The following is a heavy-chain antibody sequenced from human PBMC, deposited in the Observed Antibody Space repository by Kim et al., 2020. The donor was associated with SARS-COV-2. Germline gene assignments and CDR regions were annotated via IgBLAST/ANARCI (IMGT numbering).Heavy chain of an antibody. CDR1: GGSISSSNW. CDR3: ARGGGRDSSGYYQVDWYFDL. J-gene: IGHJ2*01. V-gene: IGHV4-4*02. Sequence: SETLSLTCAVSGGSISSSNWWSWVRQPPGKGLEWIGEIYHSGSTNYNPSLKSRVTISVDKSKNQFSLKLSSVTAADTAVYYCARGGGRDSSGYYQVDWYFDLGPWHPGHCLL. CDR2: IYHSGST. D-gene: IGHD3-22*01.